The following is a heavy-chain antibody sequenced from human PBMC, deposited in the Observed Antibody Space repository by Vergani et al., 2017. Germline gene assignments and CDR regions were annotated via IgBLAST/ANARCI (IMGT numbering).Heavy chain of an antibody. Sequence: QVQLVQSGAEVKKPGASVKVSCKASGYTFTSYYMHWVRQAPGQGLEWMGIINPSGGSTSYAQKFQGRVTMTRDTSTSTVYMELSSLRSEDTAVYYCARDSRYCSSTSCYVGRDWFDPWGQVTLVTVSS. CDR1: GYTFTSYY. D-gene: IGHD2-2*01. CDR2: INPSGGST. CDR3: ARDSRYCSSTSCYVGRDWFDP. J-gene: IGHJ5*02. V-gene: IGHV1-46*01.